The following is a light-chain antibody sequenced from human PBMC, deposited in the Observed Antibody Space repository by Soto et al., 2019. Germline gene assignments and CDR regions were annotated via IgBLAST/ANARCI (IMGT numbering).Light chain of an antibody. V-gene: IGLV2-23*02. CDR3: CSYAGSSTYV. J-gene: IGLJ1*01. Sequence: QSALTQPASVSGSPGQSITISCTGTSSDVGSYNLVSWYQQHPGKAPKLMIYEVSKRPSGVSNRFSGSKSGNTASLTISGLQGEDEADYYCCSYAGSSTYVFGTGTKGAVL. CDR1: SSDVGSYNL. CDR2: EVS.